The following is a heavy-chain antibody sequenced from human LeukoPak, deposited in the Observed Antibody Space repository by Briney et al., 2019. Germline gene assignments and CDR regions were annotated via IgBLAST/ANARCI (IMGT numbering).Heavy chain of an antibody. CDR1: GFTFSNYE. J-gene: IGHJ4*02. Sequence: GGSLRLSCAASGFTFSNYEMDWVRQAPGKGLEWISYISSRGGTIHYADSVKGRFTISRDNTKNSLYLQMNSLRAGDTALYYCVRDRTTNTYDSWGQGTLVTVSS. CDR2: ISSRGGTI. CDR3: VRDRTTNTYDS. V-gene: IGHV3-48*03. D-gene: IGHD1-14*01.